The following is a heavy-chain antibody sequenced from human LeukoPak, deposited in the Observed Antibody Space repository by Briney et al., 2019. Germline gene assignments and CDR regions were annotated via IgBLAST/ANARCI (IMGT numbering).Heavy chain of an antibody. J-gene: IGHJ4*02. V-gene: IGHV4-59*08. Sequence: MPSETLSLTCTVSGGSISSYYWSWTRQPPGKGLEWIGYIYYSGSTNYNPSLKSRVTISVDTSKNQFSLKLSSVTAADTAVYYCARWQYCSGGSCYPHLDYWGQGTLVTVSS. CDR1: GGSISSYY. CDR2: IYYSGST. CDR3: ARWQYCSGGSCYPHLDY. D-gene: IGHD2-15*01.